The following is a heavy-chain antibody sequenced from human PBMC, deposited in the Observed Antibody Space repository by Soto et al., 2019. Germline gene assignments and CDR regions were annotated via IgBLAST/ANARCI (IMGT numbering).Heavy chain of an antibody. CDR1: GGSISSGDYY. D-gene: IGHD3-22*01. CDR2: IYYSGST. J-gene: IGHJ5*02. Sequence: SETLSLTCTVSGGSISSGDYYWSWIRQPPGKSLEWIGYIYYSGSTYYNPSLKSRVTISVDTSKNQFSLKLSSVTAADTAVYYCARDGSDRYYYFDPWGQGTLVTVSS. V-gene: IGHV4-30-4*01. CDR3: ARDGSDRYYYFDP.